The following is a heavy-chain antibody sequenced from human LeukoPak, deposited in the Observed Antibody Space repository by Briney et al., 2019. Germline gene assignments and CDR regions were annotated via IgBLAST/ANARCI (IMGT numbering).Heavy chain of an antibody. D-gene: IGHD6-19*01. V-gene: IGHV1-8*03. CDR2: MNPNSGNT. CDR3: ARVTPLYSSGLFDY. J-gene: IGHJ4*02. CDR1: GYTFTGYD. Sequence: EASVKVSCKASGYTFTGYDINWVRQATGQGLEWMGWMNPNSGNTGYAQKFQGRVTITRNTSISTAYMELSSLRSEDTAVYYCARVTPLYSSGLFDYWGQGTLVTVSS.